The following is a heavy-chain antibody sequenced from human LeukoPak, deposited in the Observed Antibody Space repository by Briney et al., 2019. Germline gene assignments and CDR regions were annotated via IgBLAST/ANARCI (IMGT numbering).Heavy chain of an antibody. Sequence: PGGSLRLSCAASGFTFSSYEMNWVRQAPGKGLEWVSYISSSGSTIYYADSVKGRFTISRDNAKNSLYLQMNSLRAEDTAVYYCARAPTTVTTLAAGYMDVWGKGTTVTISS. CDR2: ISSSGSTI. V-gene: IGHV3-48*03. J-gene: IGHJ6*03. D-gene: IGHD4-17*01. CDR1: GFTFSSYE. CDR3: ARAPTTVTTLAAGYMDV.